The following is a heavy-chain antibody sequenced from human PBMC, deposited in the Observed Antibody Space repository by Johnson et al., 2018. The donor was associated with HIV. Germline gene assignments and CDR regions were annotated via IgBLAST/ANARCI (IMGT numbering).Heavy chain of an antibody. CDR2: IYSGGST. V-gene: IGHV3-23*03. CDR1: GFTFSSYA. Sequence: MQLVESGGGLVQPGGSLRLSCAASGFTFSSYAMSWVRQAPGKGLEWVSVIYSGGSTYYADSVKGRFTISRDNSKNTLYLQMNSLRAEDTAVYYCAKDQGIEMAGYDGFDIWGQGTMVTVSS. D-gene: IGHD5-24*01. CDR3: AKDQGIEMAGYDGFDI. J-gene: IGHJ3*02.